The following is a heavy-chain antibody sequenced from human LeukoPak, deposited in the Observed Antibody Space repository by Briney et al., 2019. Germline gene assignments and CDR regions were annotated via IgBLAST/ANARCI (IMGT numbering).Heavy chain of an antibody. J-gene: IGHJ4*02. CDR1: DGSFSGYY. CDR3: ARSFSTYCSSTSCPSTFDY. V-gene: IGHV4-34*01. D-gene: IGHD2-2*01. Sequence: SETLSLTCAVYDGSFSGYYWSWIRQPPGKGLEWIGEINHSGSTNYNPSLKSRVTISVDTSKNQFSLKLSSVTAADTAVYYCARSFSTYCSSTSCPSTFDYWGQRTLVTVSS. CDR2: INHSGST.